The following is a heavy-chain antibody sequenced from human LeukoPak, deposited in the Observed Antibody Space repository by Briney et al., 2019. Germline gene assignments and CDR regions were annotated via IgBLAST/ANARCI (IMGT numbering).Heavy chain of an antibody. CDR1: GFIFSNYA. J-gene: IGHJ6*03. CDR2: IRYDGGNT. Sequence: GGSLRLSCAASGFIFSNYAMQWVRQAPGMGLEWVAFIRYDGGNTYYADSVKGRFTISRDNSKNTMYLRMNSLNAEDTAVYYCAKDEVVPGYYYTDVWGRGTTVTISS. V-gene: IGHV3-30*02. D-gene: IGHD2-2*01. CDR3: AKDEVVPGYYYTDV.